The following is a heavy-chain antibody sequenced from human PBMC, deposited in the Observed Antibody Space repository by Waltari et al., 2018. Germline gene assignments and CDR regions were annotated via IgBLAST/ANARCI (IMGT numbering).Heavy chain of an antibody. V-gene: IGHV1-24*01. CDR3: ATGVSSSSPGYYYYMDV. Sequence: QVQLVQSGAEVKKPGASVKVSCKVSGYTLTELSMHWMRQAPGKGLEWMGGLDPEDGESIYAKKFQGRVTMTEDTSTDTAYMELSSLRSEDTAVYYCATGVSSSSPGYYYYMDVWGKGTTVTISS. CDR1: GYTLTELS. J-gene: IGHJ6*03. CDR2: LDPEDGES. D-gene: IGHD6-6*01.